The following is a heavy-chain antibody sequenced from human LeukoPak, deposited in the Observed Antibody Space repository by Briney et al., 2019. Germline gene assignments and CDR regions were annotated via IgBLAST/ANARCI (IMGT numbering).Heavy chain of an antibody. Sequence: PGGSLRLSCAASGFTFSSYSMNWVRQAPGKGLEWVSYISSSSSTIYYADSVKGRFTISRDNAKNSLYLQMNSLRAEDTAVYYCARGQIVVVPAARNWFDPWGQGTLVTVSS. CDR3: ARGQIVVVPAARNWFDP. D-gene: IGHD2-2*01. CDR1: GFTFSSYS. J-gene: IGHJ5*02. V-gene: IGHV3-48*01. CDR2: ISSSSSTI.